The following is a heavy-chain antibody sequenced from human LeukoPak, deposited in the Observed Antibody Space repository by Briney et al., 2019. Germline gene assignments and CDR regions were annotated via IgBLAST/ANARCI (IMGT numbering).Heavy chain of an antibody. CDR3: ARDWGLLWFGESPYNWFDP. D-gene: IGHD3-10*01. V-gene: IGHV4-39*07. CDR1: GGSISSSSYY. J-gene: IGHJ5*02. CDR2: IYYSGST. Sequence: SETLSLTCTVSGGSISSSSYYWGWIRQPPGKGLEWIGSIYYSGSTYYNPSLKSRVTISVDTSKNQFSLKLSSVTAADTAVYYCARDWGLLWFGESPYNWFDPWGQGTLVTVSS.